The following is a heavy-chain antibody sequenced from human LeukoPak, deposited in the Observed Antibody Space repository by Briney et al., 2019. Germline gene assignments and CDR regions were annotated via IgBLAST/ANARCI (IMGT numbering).Heavy chain of an antibody. Sequence: GGSLRLSCAASGFTFSSYAMSWVRQAPGKGLEWVSTINGGGVNTHYADSVGGRFTISRDNSKNTLYLQMNSLRAEDTAVYYCARDGHSYGQDYWGQGTLVTVSS. J-gene: IGHJ4*02. CDR2: INGGGVNT. CDR3: ARDGHSYGQDY. V-gene: IGHV3-23*01. D-gene: IGHD5-18*01. CDR1: GFTFSSYA.